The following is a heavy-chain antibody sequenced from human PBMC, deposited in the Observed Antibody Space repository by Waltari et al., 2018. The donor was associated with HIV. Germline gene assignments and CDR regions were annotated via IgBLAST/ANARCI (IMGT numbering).Heavy chain of an antibody. CDR2: INSDGGDA. CDR3: ARDDYDFWSGPRRDKNYGMDV. CDR1: GFSFSDYC. Sequence: LVQSGGGLVQPGGSLRLSCAASGFSFSDYCMHWVRPSPWKGLEWVSRINSDGGDATYADSVKGRFTVSRDNAKNTLFLEMSSLRVEDTAVYYCARDDYDFWSGPRRDKNYGMDVWGQGTAVTVSS. J-gene: IGHJ6*02. V-gene: IGHV3-74*01. D-gene: IGHD3-3*01.